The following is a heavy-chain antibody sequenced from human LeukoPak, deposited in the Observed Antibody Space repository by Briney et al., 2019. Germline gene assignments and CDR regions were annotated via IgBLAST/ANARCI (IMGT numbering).Heavy chain of an antibody. Sequence: GGSLRLSCAASGFTFSNYAMHWVRQAPGKGLEWVSLISSGGTYEYYADSVKGRFTISRDNSKNTLYLQMNSLRAEDTAVYYCARDLADWGQGTLVTVSS. CDR1: GFTFSNYA. D-gene: IGHD3-16*01. CDR2: ISSGGTYE. CDR3: ARDLAD. V-gene: IGHV3-30*07. J-gene: IGHJ4*02.